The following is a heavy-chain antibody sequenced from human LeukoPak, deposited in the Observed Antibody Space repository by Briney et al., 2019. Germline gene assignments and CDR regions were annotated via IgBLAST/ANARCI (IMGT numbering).Heavy chain of an antibody. V-gene: IGHV3-23*05. CDR1: GFTFSSYG. D-gene: IGHD3-10*01. Sequence: HPGGSLRLSCAASGFTFSSYGMSWVRQAPGKGLEWVSAIETGGASTYYADSVKGRFSISRDNSKNTLYLQMNSLRAEDTAVYHCARILSDYYGSGSYYFDYWGQGILVTVSS. J-gene: IGHJ4*02. CDR3: ARILSDYYGSGSYYFDY. CDR2: IETGGAST.